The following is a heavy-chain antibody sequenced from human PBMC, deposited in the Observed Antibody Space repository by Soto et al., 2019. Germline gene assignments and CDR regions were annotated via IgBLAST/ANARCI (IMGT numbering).Heavy chain of an antibody. J-gene: IGHJ4*02. CDR3: ARGPSGDKVDS. Sequence: QVQLQESGPGLVKPSQTLSLTCTVSGGSISTVDYWWSWIRQSPDMCLEWIGHIYDGGRTYNNPSLERRVTMSVDTSKSQLSLTLSSVSAADTAVYYCARGPSGDKVDSWGQGTLVTVSS. CDR2: IYDGGRT. V-gene: IGHV4-30-4*01. CDR1: GGSISTVDYW. D-gene: IGHD7-27*01.